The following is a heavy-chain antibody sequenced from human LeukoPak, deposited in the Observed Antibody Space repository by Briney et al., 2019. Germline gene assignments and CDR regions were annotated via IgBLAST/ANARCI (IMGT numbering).Heavy chain of an antibody. CDR2: INHSGST. CDR1: GGSFSGYY. J-gene: IGHJ5*02. CDR3: ARESSRIAARPGRFDP. Sequence: SETLSLTCAVYGGSFSGYYWSWIRQPPGKGLEWIGEINHSGSTNYNPSLKSRVTISVDTSKTQFSLKLSSVTAADTAVYYCARESSRIAARPGRFDPWGQGTLVTVSS. V-gene: IGHV4-34*01. D-gene: IGHD6-6*01.